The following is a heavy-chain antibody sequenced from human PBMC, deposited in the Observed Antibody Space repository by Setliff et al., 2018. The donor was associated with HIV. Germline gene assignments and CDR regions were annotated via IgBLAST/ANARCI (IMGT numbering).Heavy chain of an antibody. Sequence: ASVKVSCKASGYTFTSYAMNWVRQAPGQGLEWMGRINRDNGGIDYAQKFQGRVTVTRDTSINTAYMELSSLGYDDTAVYYCARNFGLSPSGKYYYYYGMDIWGQGTTVTVSS. CDR2: INRDNGGI. CDR3: ARNFGLSPSGKYYYYYGMDI. V-gene: IGHV1-2*06. J-gene: IGHJ6*02. CDR1: GYTFTSYA. D-gene: IGHD3-10*01.